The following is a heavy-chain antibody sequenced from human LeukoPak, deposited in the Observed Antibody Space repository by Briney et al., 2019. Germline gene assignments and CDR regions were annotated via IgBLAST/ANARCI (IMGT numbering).Heavy chain of an antibody. J-gene: IGHJ5*02. V-gene: IGHV4-34*01. Sequence: SETLSLTCAVYGGSFSGYYWSWIRQPPGKGLEWIGEINHSGSTNCNPSLKSRVTISVDTSKNQFPLKLSSVTAADTAVYYCARGAGYSSSWRPLGDWFDPWGQGTLVTVSS. CDR2: INHSGST. D-gene: IGHD6-13*01. CDR1: GGSFSGYY. CDR3: ARGAGYSSSWRPLGDWFDP.